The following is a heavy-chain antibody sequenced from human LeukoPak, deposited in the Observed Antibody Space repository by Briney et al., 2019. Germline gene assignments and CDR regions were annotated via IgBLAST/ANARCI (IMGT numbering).Heavy chain of an antibody. CDR3: AREVQQLVRGWFDP. CDR1: GFTFTSSA. V-gene: IGHV1-58*01. Sequence: AASVKVSCKASGFTFTSSAVQWVRQARGQRLEWIGWIVVGSGNTNYAQKFQERFTITRDISTSTAYMELSSLRSEDTAVYYCAREVQQLVRGWFDPWGQGTLVTVSS. J-gene: IGHJ5*02. D-gene: IGHD6-13*01. CDR2: IVVGSGNT.